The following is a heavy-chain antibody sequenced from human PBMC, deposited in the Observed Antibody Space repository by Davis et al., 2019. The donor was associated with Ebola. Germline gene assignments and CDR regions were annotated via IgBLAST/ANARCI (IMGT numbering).Heavy chain of an antibody. V-gene: IGHV3-23*01. CDR3: ARVRWTSGYYFDY. D-gene: IGHD3-22*01. CDR1: GFVFSSYV. J-gene: IGHJ4*02. CDR2: LGLSADT. Sequence: GESLKISCAASGFVFSSYVMSWVRRAPGKGLEWVSTLGLSADTYYADSVKGRFTISRDNSKNTLHLQMNSLRAEDTAVYYCARVRWTSGYYFDYWGQGTLVTVSS.